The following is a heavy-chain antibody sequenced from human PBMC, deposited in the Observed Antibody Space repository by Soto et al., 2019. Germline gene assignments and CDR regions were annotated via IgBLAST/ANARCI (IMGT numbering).Heavy chain of an antibody. CDR2: ISAYNGNT. CDR3: ARVGYYYDSSGYYGGRKFDP. V-gene: IGHV1-18*01. Sequence: GGAVKVSCKASGYTFTSYVISWVLQAPGQGLDWMGWISAYNGNTNYAQKLQGRVTMTTDTSTSTAYMELRSLRSDDTAVDYCARVGYYYDSSGYYGGRKFDPWGQGTLVTVSS. D-gene: IGHD3-22*01. J-gene: IGHJ5*02. CDR1: GYTFTSYV.